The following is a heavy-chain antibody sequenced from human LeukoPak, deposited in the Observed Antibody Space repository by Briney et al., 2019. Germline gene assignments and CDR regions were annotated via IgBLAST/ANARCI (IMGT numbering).Heavy chain of an antibody. Sequence: GASVKVSCKASGGTFSSYAISWVRQAPGQGLEWMGGIIPIFGKANYAQNFQGRVTITADESTSTAYMELSSLRSEDTAVYYCARGGSSIAAPTNYWGQGTLVTVSS. V-gene: IGHV1-69*13. CDR3: ARGGSSIAAPTNY. CDR1: GGTFSSYA. D-gene: IGHD6-6*01. J-gene: IGHJ4*02. CDR2: IIPIFGKA.